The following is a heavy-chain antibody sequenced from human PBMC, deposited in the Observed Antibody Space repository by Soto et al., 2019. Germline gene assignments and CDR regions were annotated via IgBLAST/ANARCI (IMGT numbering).Heavy chain of an antibody. CDR2: INAGNGNT. CDR3: ARGYCSSTSCSQFDY. J-gene: IGHJ4*02. Sequence: ASVKVSCKASGYTFTSYAMHWVRPAPGQRLEWMGWINAGNGNTKYSQKFQGRVTITRDTSASTAYMELSSLRSEDTAVYYCARGYCSSTSCSQFDYWGQGTLVTVSS. V-gene: IGHV1-3*01. CDR1: GYTFTSYA. D-gene: IGHD2-2*01.